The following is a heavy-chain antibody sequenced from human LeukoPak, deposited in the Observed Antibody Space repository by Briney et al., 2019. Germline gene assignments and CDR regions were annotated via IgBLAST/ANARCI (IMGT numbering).Heavy chain of an antibody. CDR1: GFNFVSHA. V-gene: IGHV3-23*01. CDR3: SRRRLFGIVSSDPYNDDAFDI. D-gene: IGHD3-3*01. J-gene: IGHJ3*02. CDR2: ISGTGSKT. Sequence: QPGGSLRLSCAASGFNFVSHAMSWVRQTPGKGPEWVSIISGTGSKTAYADSVKGRFTISRDNSKDTLFLQMNNLRADDTALYYCSRRRLFGIVSSDPYNDDAFDIWGRGTMVTVSS.